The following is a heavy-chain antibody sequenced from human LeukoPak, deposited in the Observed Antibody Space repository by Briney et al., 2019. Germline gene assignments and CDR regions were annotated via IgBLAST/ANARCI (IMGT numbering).Heavy chain of an antibody. CDR2: FDPEDGET. CDR1: GYTLTELS. J-gene: IGHJ4*02. D-gene: IGHD5-18*01. CDR3: ATDGSRGYSYGYYYFDY. Sequence: ASVKVSCKVSGYTLTELSMHWVRQAPGKGLEWMGGFDPEDGETIYAQKFQGRVTMTEDTSIDTAYMELSSLRSEDTAVYYCATDGSRGYSYGYYYFDYWGQGTLVTVSS. V-gene: IGHV1-24*01.